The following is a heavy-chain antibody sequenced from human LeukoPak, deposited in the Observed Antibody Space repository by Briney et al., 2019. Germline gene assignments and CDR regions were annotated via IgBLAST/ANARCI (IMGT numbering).Heavy chain of an antibody. V-gene: IGHV4-59*01. Sequence: SETLSLTCTVSSGSISNYYWSWIRQPPGKGREGIGYISHSGSTNYNPSLKSRVTISVDTSKTQFSLRLSSVTAADTAVYFCARGSARGVALMDGWGQGTTVTVS. J-gene: IGHJ6*02. CDR3: ARGSARGVALMDG. D-gene: IGHD3-10*01. CDR1: SGSISNYY. CDR2: ISHSGST.